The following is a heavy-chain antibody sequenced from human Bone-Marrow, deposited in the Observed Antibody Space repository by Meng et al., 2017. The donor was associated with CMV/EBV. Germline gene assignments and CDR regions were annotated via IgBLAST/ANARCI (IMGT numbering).Heavy chain of an antibody. CDR1: GFTFDDYA. D-gene: IGHD3-10*01. CDR3: AREPGRGAFDI. Sequence: GESLKISCAASGFTFDDYAMHWVRQAPGKGLEWVSSISSSSSYIYYADSVKGRFTISRDNTNNTLYLQMNGLRAEDTAVYYCAREPGRGAFDIWGQGTMVTVSS. CDR2: ISSSSSYI. V-gene: IGHV3-21*01. J-gene: IGHJ3*02.